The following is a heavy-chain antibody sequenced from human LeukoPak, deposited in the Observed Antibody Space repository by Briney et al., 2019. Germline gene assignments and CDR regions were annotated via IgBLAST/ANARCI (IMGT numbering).Heavy chain of an antibody. J-gene: IGHJ4*02. CDR2: INPADSDT. CDR3: ARPGYYGAGIFDY. D-gene: IGHD3-10*01. V-gene: IGHV5-51*01. Sequence: GESLKIYCTVYGHNFANFWIAWVRQMRGQGPEYMGIINPADSDTRYNPSFQGQVTISADKSISTAYLQWSSLKASDSAIYYCARPGYYGAGIFDYWGQGTQVTVSS. CDR1: GHNFANFW.